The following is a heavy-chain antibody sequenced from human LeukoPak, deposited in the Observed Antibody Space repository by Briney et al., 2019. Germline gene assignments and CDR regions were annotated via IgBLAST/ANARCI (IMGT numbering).Heavy chain of an antibody. D-gene: IGHD6-19*01. CDR2: ISSSSSYI. CDR1: GFTFSSYS. CDR3: AVAGERPDWFDP. V-gene: IGHV3-21*01. J-gene: IGHJ5*02. Sequence: GGSLRLSCAASGFTFSSYSMNWVRQAPGKGLEWVSSISSSSSYIYYADSVKGRLTISRDNAKNSLYLQMNSLRAEDTAVYYCAVAGERPDWFDPWGQGTLVTVSS.